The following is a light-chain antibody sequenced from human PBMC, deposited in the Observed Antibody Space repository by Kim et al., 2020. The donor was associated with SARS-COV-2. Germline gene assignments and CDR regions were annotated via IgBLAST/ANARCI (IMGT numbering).Light chain of an antibody. CDR3: SSCAGGNNVV. J-gene: IGLJ3*02. Sequence: QSITISCTGTTSDVGCYQFVSWYQQHPGEVPRLLIYGVSNRPSGVSSRFSGSKSGNTASLTVSGLQAEDEADYYCSSCAGGNNVVFGGGTQLTVL. CDR1: TSDVGCYQF. V-gene: IGLV2-8*01. CDR2: GVS.